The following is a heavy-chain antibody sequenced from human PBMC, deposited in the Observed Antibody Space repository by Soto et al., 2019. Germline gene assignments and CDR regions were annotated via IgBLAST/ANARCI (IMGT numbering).Heavy chain of an antibody. J-gene: IGHJ6*03. CDR2: IWSDGSNE. V-gene: IGHV3-33*01. D-gene: IGHD3-10*01. CDR1: EFTFSRHG. Sequence: QVQLVESGGGVVQPGGSLRLSCAASEFTFSRHGMHWVRQAPGKGLQWVGVIWSDGSNERYADSVKGRFTISRDNSKNTLYLQMNSLRAEDTAVYYCARERTFGENKHNYMDVWGTGITVTVTS. CDR3: ARERTFGENKHNYMDV.